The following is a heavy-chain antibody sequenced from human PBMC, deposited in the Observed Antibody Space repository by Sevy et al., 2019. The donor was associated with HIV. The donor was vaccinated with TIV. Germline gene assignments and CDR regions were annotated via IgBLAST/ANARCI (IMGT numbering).Heavy chain of an antibody. V-gene: IGHV3-23*01. Sequence: GGSLRLSCAASGFTFSSYAMSWVRQAPGKGLEWVSAISGSGGSTYYADSVKGRFTISRDKSKNTLYLQMNSLRAEDTAVYYCAKENYYGSGSYYNSGEFDPWGQGTLVTVSS. CDR2: ISGSGGST. CDR3: AKENYYGSGSYYNSGEFDP. CDR1: GFTFSSYA. J-gene: IGHJ5*02. D-gene: IGHD3-10*01.